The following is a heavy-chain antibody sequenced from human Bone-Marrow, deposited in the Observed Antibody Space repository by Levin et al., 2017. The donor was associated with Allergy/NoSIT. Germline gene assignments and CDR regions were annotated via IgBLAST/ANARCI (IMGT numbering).Heavy chain of an antibody. Sequence: GGSLRLSCAASGFTFTSYGMHWVRQAPGKGLEWVAVIWYSGSRQYYGESVKGRFTISRDSSTNTLFLQMNNLTVEDTAVYFCARDIGYEATFYGLDVWGQGTTVTVSS. CDR2: IWYSGSRQ. CDR3: ARDIGYEATFYGLDV. V-gene: IGHV3-33*02. D-gene: IGHD5-12*01. J-gene: IGHJ6*02. CDR1: GFTFTSYG.